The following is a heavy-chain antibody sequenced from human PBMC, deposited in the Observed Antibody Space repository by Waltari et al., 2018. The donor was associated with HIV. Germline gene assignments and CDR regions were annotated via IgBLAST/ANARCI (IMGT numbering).Heavy chain of an antibody. Sequence: EVQLVESGGGLVQPGGSLRLSCAASGLTFTNYWMHWVRQVPGEGVVGVSIFREEGRITNYGDFVNGRFTISRDNAKDTLWMQMNSLRAEDTAIYYCARDLSGYSDNWGQGTLVTVSS. V-gene: IGHV3-74*01. CDR2: FREEGRIT. J-gene: IGHJ4*02. D-gene: IGHD3-3*01. CDR3: ARDLSGYSDN. CDR1: GLTFTNYW.